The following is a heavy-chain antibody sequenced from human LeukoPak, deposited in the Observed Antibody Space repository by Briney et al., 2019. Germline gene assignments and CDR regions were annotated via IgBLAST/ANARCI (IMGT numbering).Heavy chain of an antibody. CDR1: GGSISSYY. CDR2: IYYSGST. D-gene: IGHD5-18*01. Sequence: PSETLSLTCTVSGGSISSYYWSWIRQPPGKGLEWIGYIYYSGSTNYNPSLKSRVTISVDTSKNQFSLKLSSVTAADTAVYYCARTNQRGYSYGTSPIAQFDYWGQGTLVTVSS. V-gene: IGHV4-59*01. CDR3: ARTNQRGYSYGTSPIAQFDY. J-gene: IGHJ4*02.